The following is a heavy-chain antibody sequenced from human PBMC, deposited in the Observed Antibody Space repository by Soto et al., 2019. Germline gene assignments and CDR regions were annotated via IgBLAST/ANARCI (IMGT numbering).Heavy chain of an antibody. Sequence: GRSLRLSCAASEFTFSSYAMSWVRQAPGQGLEWVSAISGSGGSTYYADSVKGRFTISRDKARNTVALQMSNPRAEDTALYYCVSGVSAHLDKWGPGTLVTVSS. CDR3: VSGVSAHLDK. V-gene: IGHV3-23*01. CDR2: ISGSGGST. J-gene: IGHJ4*02. D-gene: IGHD2-8*01. CDR1: EFTFSSYA.